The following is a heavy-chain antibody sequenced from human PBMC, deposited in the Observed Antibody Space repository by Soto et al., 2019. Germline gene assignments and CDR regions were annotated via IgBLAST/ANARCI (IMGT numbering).Heavy chain of an antibody. D-gene: IGHD3-10*01. Sequence: PGESLKISCKCSGYSFTSYWIGWVRQIPGKGLEWMGIIYPGDSDTRYSPSFQGQVTISADKSISTAYLQWSSLKASDTAMYYCARVYYGSGSYYANYYGMDVWGQGTTVTVSS. CDR1: GYSFTSYW. J-gene: IGHJ6*02. V-gene: IGHV5-51*01. CDR3: ARVYYGSGSYYANYYGMDV. CDR2: IYPGDSDT.